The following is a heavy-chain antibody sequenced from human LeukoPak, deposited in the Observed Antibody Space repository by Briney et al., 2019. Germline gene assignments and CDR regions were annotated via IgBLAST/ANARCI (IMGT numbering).Heavy chain of an antibody. D-gene: IGHD3/OR15-3a*01. J-gene: IGHJ4*02. V-gene: IGHV3-21*01. Sequence: PGESLRLSCAASGSTFSSYSMNWVRQTPGKGLEWVSSISSSGSYIYYADSVKGRFTISRDNAKNSLYLQMNSLRAEDTAVYYCALPTDWSEGGYWGQGTLVTVSS. CDR1: GSTFSSYS. CDR3: ALPTDWSEGGY. CDR2: ISSSGSYI.